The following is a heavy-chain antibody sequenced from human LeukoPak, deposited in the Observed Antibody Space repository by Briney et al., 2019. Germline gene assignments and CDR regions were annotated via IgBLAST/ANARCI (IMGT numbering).Heavy chain of an antibody. J-gene: IGHJ5*02. V-gene: IGHV4-59*01. D-gene: IGHD5-12*01. CDR3: ARTDIVATMWDPGWFDP. Sequence: SETLSLTCTVSGDSMSYYYWSWIRQTPGKGLEWLGYMYYSGSTNYNPSLKSRVTISVDTSKNQFSLKLSSVTAADTAVYYCARTDIVATMWDPGWFDPWGQGTLVTVSS. CDR2: MYYSGST. CDR1: GDSMSYYY.